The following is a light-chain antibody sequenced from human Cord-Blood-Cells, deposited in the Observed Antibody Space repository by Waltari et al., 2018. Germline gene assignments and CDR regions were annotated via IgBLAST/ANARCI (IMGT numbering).Light chain of an antibody. CDR1: QDISNF. CDR2: DAS. V-gene: IGKV1-33*01. CDR3: QQYDNLHT. J-gene: IGKJ2*01. Sequence: DIQMTQSQSSLSASVVDRVTITCQASQDISNFLNWYQQKPGKAPQLLIYDASNLETVVPSRFSGSGAGTDFTSTISRLHPEDIATYYCQQYDNLHTFGQGTKLEIK.